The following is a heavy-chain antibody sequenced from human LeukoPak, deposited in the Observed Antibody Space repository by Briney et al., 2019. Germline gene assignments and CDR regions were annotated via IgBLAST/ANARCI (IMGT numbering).Heavy chain of an antibody. CDR3: ARAYRPRTDYYYGMDV. J-gene: IGHJ6*02. V-gene: IGHV1-46*01. CDR1: GYTFTSYY. CDR2: INPSGGST. Sequence: GASVKVSCKASGYTFTSYYMHWVRQAPGQGLEWMGIINPSGGSTSYAQKLQGRVTMTRDTSTSTVYMELSSLRSEDTAVYYCARAYRPRTDYYYGMDVWGQGTTVTVSS.